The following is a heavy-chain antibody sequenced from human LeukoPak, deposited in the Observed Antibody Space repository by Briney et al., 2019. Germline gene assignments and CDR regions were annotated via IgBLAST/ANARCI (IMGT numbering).Heavy chain of an antibody. V-gene: IGHV5-51*01. CDR1: GDRFTPYW. D-gene: IGHD2-15*01. J-gene: IGHJ4*02. CDR3: TRARYCSGGSCFAEY. Sequence: GESLKISCEGSGDRFTPYWITWVRQKPGKGLEWMGIIYPGNSDTKYSPSFQGQITISADKSINTAYLQWSSLEASDTAMYYCTRARYCSGGSCFAEYWGQGTLVTVSS. CDR2: IYPGNSDT.